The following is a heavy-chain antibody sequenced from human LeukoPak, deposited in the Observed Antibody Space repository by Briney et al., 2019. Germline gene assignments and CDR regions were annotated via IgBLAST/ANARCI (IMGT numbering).Heavy chain of an antibody. CDR1: GFTFSSYS. Sequence: GGSLRLSCAASGFTFSSYSMNWVRQAPGKGLEWVSSISSSSSYIYYADSVKGRFTISRDNAKNSLYLQMNSLRAEDTAVYYCAAELWFGKSNDAFDIWGQGTMVTVSS. V-gene: IGHV3-21*01. CDR3: AAELWFGKSNDAFDI. CDR2: ISSSSSYI. D-gene: IGHD3-10*01. J-gene: IGHJ3*02.